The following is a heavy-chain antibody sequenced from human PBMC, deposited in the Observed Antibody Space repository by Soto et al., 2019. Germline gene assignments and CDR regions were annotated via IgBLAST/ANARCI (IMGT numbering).Heavy chain of an antibody. CDR1: GGSISSGGYS. CDR3: ARVEGYCSSTSCYWTWFDP. Sequence: SETLSLTCAVSGGSISSGGYSWSWIRQPPGKGLEWIGYIYHSGSTYYNPSLKSRVTISVDRSKNQFSLKLSSVTAADTAVYYCARVEGYCSSTSCYWTWFDPWGQGTLVTVSS. D-gene: IGHD2-2*01. V-gene: IGHV4-30-2*01. J-gene: IGHJ5*02. CDR2: IYHSGST.